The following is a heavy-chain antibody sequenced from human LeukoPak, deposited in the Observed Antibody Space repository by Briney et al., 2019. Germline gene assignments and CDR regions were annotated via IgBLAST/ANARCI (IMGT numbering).Heavy chain of an antibody. D-gene: IGHD6-13*01. CDR1: GFTFSSYV. Sequence: GGSLRLSCAASGFTFSSYVMSWVRQAPGMGLEWVSVVSGSGDSTYYADSVKGRLTISRDNSKNTLYLQMNSLRAEDTAVYYCAKDRGSTWHWYLDLWGRGTLVTVSS. CDR2: VSGSGDST. V-gene: IGHV3-23*01. CDR3: AKDRGSTWHWYLDL. J-gene: IGHJ2*01.